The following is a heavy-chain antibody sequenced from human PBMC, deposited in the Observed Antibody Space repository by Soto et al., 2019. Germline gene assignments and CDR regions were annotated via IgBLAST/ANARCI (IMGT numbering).Heavy chain of an antibody. V-gene: IGHV4-59*01. J-gene: IGHJ4*02. D-gene: IGHD3-10*01. Sequence: TLSLTCTVSGDSMRSYSWSWIRQPPGKGLEWIGYIYYSGSTTYNPSFKSRVTISIDTSEKQFSLKLTSVTAADTAVYFCAGDYGSGSYRFDYWGQGALVTVS. CDR2: IYYSGST. CDR3: AGDYGSGSYRFDY. CDR1: GDSMRSYS.